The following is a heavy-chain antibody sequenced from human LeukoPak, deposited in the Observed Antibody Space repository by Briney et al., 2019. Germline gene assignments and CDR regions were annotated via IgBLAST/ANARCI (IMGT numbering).Heavy chain of an antibody. D-gene: IGHD5-18*01. CDR1: GFTFSSYG. Sequence: GGSLRLSCAASGFTFSSYGMHWVRQAPGKGLEWVAVISYDGSNKYYADSVKGRFTISRDNSKNTLYLQMNSLRVEDTAVYYCAKDKTAMAYYFDYWGQGTLVTVSS. CDR3: AKDKTAMAYYFDY. CDR2: ISYDGSNK. V-gene: IGHV3-30*18. J-gene: IGHJ4*02.